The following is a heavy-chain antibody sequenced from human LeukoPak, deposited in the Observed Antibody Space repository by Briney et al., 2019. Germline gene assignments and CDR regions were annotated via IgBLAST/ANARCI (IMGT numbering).Heavy chain of an antibody. V-gene: IGHV4-34*01. CDR1: GGSFSVYY. CDR3: ARKARRFRDHTGFDP. J-gene: IGHJ5*02. Sequence: SETLSLTCAVYGGSFSVYYWSWIRQPPGKGLEWIGEINHSGSTNYNPSLKSRVTISVDTSKNQFSLKLSSVTAADTAVYYCARKARRFRDHTGFDPWGQGTLVTVSS. CDR2: INHSGST. D-gene: IGHD3-10*01.